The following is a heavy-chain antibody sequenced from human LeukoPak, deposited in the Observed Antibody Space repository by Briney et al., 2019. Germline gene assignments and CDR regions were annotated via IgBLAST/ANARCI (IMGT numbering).Heavy chain of an antibody. Sequence: GGSLRLSCAASGFTFSSYSMNWVRQAPGKGLEWVSSISSSSSYIYYADSVKGRFTISRDNAKNSLYLQMNSLRAEDTAVYYCAGTRYLLGYCSSTSCRDRDYWGQGTLVTVSS. V-gene: IGHV3-21*04. D-gene: IGHD2-2*01. CDR3: AGTRYLLGYCSSTSCRDRDY. CDR2: ISSSSSYI. CDR1: GFTFSSYS. J-gene: IGHJ4*02.